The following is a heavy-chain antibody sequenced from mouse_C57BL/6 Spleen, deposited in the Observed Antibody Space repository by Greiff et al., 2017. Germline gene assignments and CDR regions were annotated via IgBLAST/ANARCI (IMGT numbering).Heavy chain of an antibody. CDR1: GYAFTNYL. J-gene: IGHJ2*01. V-gene: IGHV1-54*01. CDR3: ARSVTMVFDY. CDR2: INPGSGGT. Sequence: QVQLQQSGAELVRPGTSVKVSCKASGYAFTNYLIEWVKQRPGQGLEWIGVINPGSGGTNYNEKFKGKATLTADKSSSTAYMQRSSLTSEDSAVYFCARSVTMVFDYWGQGTTLTVSS. D-gene: IGHD1-1*02.